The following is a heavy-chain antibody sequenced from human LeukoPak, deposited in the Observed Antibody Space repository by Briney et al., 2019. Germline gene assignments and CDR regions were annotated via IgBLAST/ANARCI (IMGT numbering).Heavy chain of an antibody. CDR1: GFTFSHYW. V-gene: IGHV3-74*01. D-gene: IGHD3-22*01. J-gene: IGHJ4*02. Sequence: GGSLRLSCEASGFTFSHYWMHWVRQAPGKGLVWVSRTNTDGSSTTYVDSVKGRLTISRDNAKSTMYLQMNSLRAEDTAVYYCVPTDSSGLDWGQGTLVTVSS. CDR2: TNTDGSST. CDR3: VPTDSSGLD.